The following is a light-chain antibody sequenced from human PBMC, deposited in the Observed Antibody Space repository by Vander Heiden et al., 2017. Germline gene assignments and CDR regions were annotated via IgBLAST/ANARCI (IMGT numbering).Light chain of an antibody. CDR1: LDISTY. J-gene: IGKJ5*01. Sequence: DIQMTPSPSSVSASVGDRVTITCRASLDISTYLAWYQQKPGKAPKLLIYGTSTLMSDVPSRFRGSGNGTDFTLTISSLQPEDSATYYCQQANGFPPTFGQGTRLE. CDR2: GTS. CDR3: QQANGFPPT. V-gene: IGKV1-12*01.